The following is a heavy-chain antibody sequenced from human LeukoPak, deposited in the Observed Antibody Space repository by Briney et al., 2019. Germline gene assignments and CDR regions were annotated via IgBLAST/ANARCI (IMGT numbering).Heavy chain of an antibody. CDR1: GYTFTGYY. D-gene: IGHD3-10*01. Sequence: GASVKVSCKASGYTFTGYYMHWVRQAPGQGLEWMGWINPNSGGTNYAQKFQGRVTMTRDTSISTAYMELSRLRSDDTAVYYCARDNYGSGKVLGDGMDVWGKGTTVTVSS. V-gene: IGHV1-2*02. CDR3: ARDNYGSGKVLGDGMDV. CDR2: INPNSGGT. J-gene: IGHJ6*04.